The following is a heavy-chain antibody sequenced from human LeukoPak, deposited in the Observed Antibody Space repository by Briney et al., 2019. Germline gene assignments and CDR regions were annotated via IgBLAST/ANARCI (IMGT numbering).Heavy chain of an antibody. CDR3: ARLAAAGTGPFDY. D-gene: IGHD6-13*01. CDR2: ISTYNGNT. Sequence: ASVKVSCKASGYTFTTNGISWVRQAPGQGLEWMGWISTYNGNTHYAQKFQGRVTLTTDTSASTAYMELSSLRSEDMAVYYCARLAAAGTGPFDYWGQGTLVTVSS. CDR1: GYTFTTNG. J-gene: IGHJ4*02. V-gene: IGHV1-18*03.